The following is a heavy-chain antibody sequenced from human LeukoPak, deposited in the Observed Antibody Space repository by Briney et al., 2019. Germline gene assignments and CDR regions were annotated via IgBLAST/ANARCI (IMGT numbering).Heavy chain of an antibody. V-gene: IGHV3-21*06. CDR2: ISSSSSYI. J-gene: IGHJ4*02. Sequence: GGSLRLFCAASGFSFSSYTMNWVRQAPGKGLEWVSSISSSSSYIYYADSVKGRFTISRDNAKNSLLLQMNSLRAEDTAVYYCTRDRWSSSSASFDYWGLGTLVIVSS. CDR3: TRDRWSSSSASFDY. D-gene: IGHD6-6*01. CDR1: GFSFSSYT.